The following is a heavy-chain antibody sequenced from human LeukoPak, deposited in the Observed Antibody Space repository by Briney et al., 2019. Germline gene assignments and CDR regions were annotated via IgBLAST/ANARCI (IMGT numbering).Heavy chain of an antibody. V-gene: IGHV3-7*01. CDR2: IKQDGSEK. J-gene: IGHJ4*02. Sequence: GGSLRLSCAASGFTFSSYWMSWVRQAPGKGLEWVANIKQDGSEKYYVDSVKGRFTISKDNAKNSLYLQMNSLRAEDTAVYYCAGEVQVYCSSTSCYNLDSWGQGTLVTVSS. CDR1: GFTFSSYW. CDR3: AGEVQVYCSSTSCYNLDS. D-gene: IGHD2-2*02.